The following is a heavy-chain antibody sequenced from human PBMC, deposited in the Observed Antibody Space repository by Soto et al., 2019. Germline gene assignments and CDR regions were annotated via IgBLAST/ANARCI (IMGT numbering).Heavy chain of an antibody. V-gene: IGHV5-51*01. CDR3: ARHWDYDSSGYYRPFDY. J-gene: IGHJ4*02. Sequence: PGESLKISCKGSGYSFSIYWIAWVRRMPGKGLEWMGIIYPGNSDTRYSPSFQGQVTISADKSINTAYLQWSSLKASDTAMYYCARHWDYDSSGYYRPFDYWGQGTLVTVSS. CDR1: GYSFSIYW. D-gene: IGHD3-22*01. CDR2: IYPGNSDT.